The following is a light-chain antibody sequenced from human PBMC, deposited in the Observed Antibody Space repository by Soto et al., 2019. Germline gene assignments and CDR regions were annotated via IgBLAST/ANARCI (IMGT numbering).Light chain of an antibody. V-gene: IGKV1-5*03. CDR1: QSISAW. Sequence: DIQMTQSPSTLSASIGDRVTITCRASQSISAWLAWYQHIPGKAPKLLISKTSNLENGVPSRFSGSGSGTEFTLTISNLQPVDFAIYYCQQYNSFPGTFGQGTKVE. CDR2: KTS. CDR3: QQYNSFPGT. J-gene: IGKJ1*01.